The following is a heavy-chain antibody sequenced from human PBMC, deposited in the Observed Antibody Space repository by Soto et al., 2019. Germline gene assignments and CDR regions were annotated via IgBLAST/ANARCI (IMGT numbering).Heavy chain of an antibody. Sequence: QVQLVQSGAEVKKPGASVKVSCKASGYTFTGYYMHWVRQAPGQGLEWMGWINSNSVGTNYAQKFQGRVTMTRDTSISTAYMELSRLRSDDTAVYYCAREPMVRAAHGFDIWGQGTMVTVSS. CDR3: AREPMVRAAHGFDI. J-gene: IGHJ3*02. D-gene: IGHD3-10*01. V-gene: IGHV1-2*02. CDR1: GYTFTGYY. CDR2: INSNSVGT.